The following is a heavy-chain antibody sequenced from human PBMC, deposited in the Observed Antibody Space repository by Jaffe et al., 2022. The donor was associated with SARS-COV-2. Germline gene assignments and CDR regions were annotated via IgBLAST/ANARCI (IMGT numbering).Heavy chain of an antibody. J-gene: IGHJ4*02. CDR3: VRGSYGWSGFDY. CDR2: ISPEGRVT. CDR1: GFTFSDHW. Sequence: VQLVESGGGLVQSGGSLRLSCEVSGFTFSDHWMYWVRQAPGKGPVWVSRISPEGRVTYYADDVKGRFSISRDNAKNTLYLQMNSLRADDTAVFYCVRGSYGWSGFDYWGQGTLVSVSS. V-gene: IGHV3-74*01. D-gene: IGHD6-19*01.